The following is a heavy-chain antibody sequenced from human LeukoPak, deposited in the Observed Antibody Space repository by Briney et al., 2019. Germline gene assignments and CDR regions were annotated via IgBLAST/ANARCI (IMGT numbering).Heavy chain of an antibody. CDR2: INPSGGST. D-gene: IGHD5-24*01. Sequence: GASVKVSCKASGYTFTSYYTHWVRQAPGQGLEWMGIINPSGGSTSYAQKFQGRVTMTRDTSTSTVYMELSSLRSEDTAVYYCARVFGHSRRDGYNLAYWGQGTLVTVSS. V-gene: IGHV1-46*01. J-gene: IGHJ4*02. CDR1: GYTFTSYY. CDR3: ARVFGHSRRDGYNLAY.